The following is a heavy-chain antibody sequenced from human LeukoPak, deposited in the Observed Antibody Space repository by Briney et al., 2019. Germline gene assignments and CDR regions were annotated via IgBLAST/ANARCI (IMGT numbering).Heavy chain of an antibody. D-gene: IGHD4-11*01. CDR2: ISYDGSNK. V-gene: IGHV3-30-3*01. CDR1: GFTFSSYA. Sequence: GGSLRLSCAASGFTFSSYAMHWVRQAPGKGLEWVAVISYDGSNKYYADSVKGRFTISRDNSKNTLYLQMNSLRAEDTAVYYCARDGWHYSMSYFDYWGQGTLVTVSS. J-gene: IGHJ4*02. CDR3: ARDGWHYSMSYFDY.